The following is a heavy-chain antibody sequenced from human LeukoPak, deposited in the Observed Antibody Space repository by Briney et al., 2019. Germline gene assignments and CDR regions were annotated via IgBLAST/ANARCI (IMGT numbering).Heavy chain of an antibody. J-gene: IGHJ4*02. CDR1: GGSISSSSYY. D-gene: IGHD3-22*01. Sequence: SETLSLTCTVSGGSISSSSYYWGWIRQPPGKGLGWIGSIYYSGSTYYNPSLKSRVTISVDTSKNQFSLKLSSVTAADTAVYYCARDYYDSSGYYNWGQGTLVTVSS. CDR3: ARDYYDSSGYYN. CDR2: IYYSGST. V-gene: IGHV4-39*02.